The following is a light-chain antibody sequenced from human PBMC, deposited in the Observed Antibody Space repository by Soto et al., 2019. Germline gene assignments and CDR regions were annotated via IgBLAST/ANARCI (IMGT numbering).Light chain of an antibody. J-gene: IGKJ1*01. CDR3: QLDINDPWT. V-gene: IGKV1-5*01. CDR2: AAS. CDR1: QSISGW. Sequence: IQMTQSPHALCASKRDRVTITCRASQSISGWLAWYQQKPGTAPKLLIYAASNLESGVPSRFSGSGSGTDFTLTISGLQPDDFTTYSCQLDINDPWTFGQGTKVDFK.